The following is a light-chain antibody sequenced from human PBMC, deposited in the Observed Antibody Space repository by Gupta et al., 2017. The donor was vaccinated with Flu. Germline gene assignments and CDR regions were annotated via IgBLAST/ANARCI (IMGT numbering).Light chain of an antibody. J-gene: IGLJ3*02. CDR1: SRDVGSYNF. CDR3: CSYARSSTWV. V-gene: IGLV2-23*01. Sequence: SITISCTGTSRDVGSYNFVSWYQQHPGKAPKLMIYEGSKRPSGVSNRFSGSKSGNTASLTISGLQAEDEADYYCCSYARSSTWVFGGGTKLTVL. CDR2: EGS.